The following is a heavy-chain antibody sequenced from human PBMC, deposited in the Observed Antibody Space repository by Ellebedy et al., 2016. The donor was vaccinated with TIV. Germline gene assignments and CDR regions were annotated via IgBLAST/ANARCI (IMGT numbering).Heavy chain of an antibody. D-gene: IGHD4-17*01. V-gene: IGHV3-7*01. J-gene: IGHJ3*02. CDR2: INQDESQR. CDR1: GFSFSSYW. Sequence: GESLKISCAASGFSFSSYWMSWVRQAPGRGLEWVANINQDESQRYYLDSVEGRFTISRDNTESSLYLQMNSLRAEDTALYYCATDGSYGDFRSPAHAFETWGQGTMVSVSS. CDR3: ATDGSYGDFRSPAHAFET.